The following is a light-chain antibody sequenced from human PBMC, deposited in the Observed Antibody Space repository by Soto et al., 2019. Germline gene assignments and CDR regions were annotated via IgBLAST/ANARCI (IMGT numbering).Light chain of an antibody. CDR2: DAS. V-gene: IGKV1-5*01. CDR3: QQYNSYSWT. Sequence: DIQMTQSPSXLSASVGDXVTXXCRASXSXXXWLAWYQQKPGKTPKLLIYDASTLESGVPSGFSGSGSGTEFTLTISSLQPDDFATYYCQQYNSYSWTFGQGTKVEI. J-gene: IGKJ1*01. CDR1: XSXXXW.